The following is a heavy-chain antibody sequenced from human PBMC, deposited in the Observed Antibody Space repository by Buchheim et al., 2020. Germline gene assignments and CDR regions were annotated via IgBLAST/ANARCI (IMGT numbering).Heavy chain of an antibody. CDR2: ISSSSSTI. V-gene: IGHV3-48*02. J-gene: IGHJ6*02. Sequence: EVQLVESGGGLVQPGGSLRLSCAASGFTFSSYSMNWVRQAPGKGLEWVSYISSSSSTIYYADSVKGRFTISRDNAQNSLYLQMNSLRDEDTAVYYCARDPSSSSGDYYYYYGMDVWGQGTT. CDR3: ARDPSSSSGDYYYYYGMDV. CDR1: GFTFSSYS. D-gene: IGHD6-6*01.